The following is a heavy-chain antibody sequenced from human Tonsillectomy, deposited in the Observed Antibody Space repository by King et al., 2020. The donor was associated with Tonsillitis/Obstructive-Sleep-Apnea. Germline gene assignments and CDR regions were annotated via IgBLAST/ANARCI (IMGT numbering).Heavy chain of an antibody. V-gene: IGHV3-30-3*01. J-gene: IGHJ4*02. CDR3: ARDLMIVD. D-gene: IGHD3-22*01. CDR2: ISYDGSNK. Sequence: QLVESGGGVVQPGRSLRLSCAASGFTFSNFAMHWVRQAPGKGLEWVAVISYDGSNKYHADSVKGRFTISRDNSKNTLYLQINSLRAEDTAVYYCARDLMIVDWGQGTLVTVSS. CDR1: GFTFSNFA.